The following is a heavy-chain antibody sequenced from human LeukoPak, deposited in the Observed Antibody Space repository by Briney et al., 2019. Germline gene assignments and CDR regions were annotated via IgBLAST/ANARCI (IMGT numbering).Heavy chain of an antibody. D-gene: IGHD1/OR15-1a*01. CDR1: GYSISSGYY. CDR3: ARYQTGTMFAV. J-gene: IGHJ4*02. V-gene: IGHV4-38-2*02. CDR2: IYHSGST. Sequence: SETLSLTCIVSGYSISSGYYWVWIRQPPGKGLEWIGSIYHSGSTYSNPSLKSRVSMSVDTSKNQFSMKVTSVTAADTAIYYCARYQTGTMFAVWGQGTLVTISS.